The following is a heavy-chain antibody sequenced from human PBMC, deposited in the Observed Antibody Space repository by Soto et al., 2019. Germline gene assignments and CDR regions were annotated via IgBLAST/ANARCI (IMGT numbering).Heavy chain of an antibody. J-gene: IGHJ3*02. CDR3: ARPAHDYGDYVDLNDAFDI. D-gene: IGHD4-17*01. V-gene: IGHV5-51*01. Sequence: GESLKISCKGSGYSFTSYWIGWVRQMPGKGLEWMGIIYPGDSDTRYSPSFQGQVTISADKSISTAYLQWSSLKASDTAMYYCARPAHDYGDYVDLNDAFDIWGQGTMVTVSS. CDR2: IYPGDSDT. CDR1: GYSFTSYW.